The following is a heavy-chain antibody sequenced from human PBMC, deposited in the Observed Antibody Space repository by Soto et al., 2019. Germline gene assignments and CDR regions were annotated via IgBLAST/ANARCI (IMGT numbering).Heavy chain of an antibody. V-gene: IGHV3-21*01. CDR2: ISSSGGYR. J-gene: IGHJ6*02. Sequence: PGGSLRLSCAASEITFRSYTMNWVRQAPGKGLEWISSISSSGGYRYYADSVKGRFIISRDNAKNSLYLQMNTLRAEDTAVYYCASLGGYCCSGRSYPDYYGLDVWGQGTTVTVSS. CDR1: EITFRSYT. D-gene: IGHD2-15*01. CDR3: ASLGGYCCSGRSYPDYYGLDV.